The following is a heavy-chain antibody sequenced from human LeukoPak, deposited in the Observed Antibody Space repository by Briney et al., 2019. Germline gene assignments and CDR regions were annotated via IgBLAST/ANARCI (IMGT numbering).Heavy chain of an antibody. CDR3: ARAVLWFGELDWFDP. Sequence: GASVKVSCKASGGTFTSYDINWVRQAHGQGLEGMGRMNPSSGKTVFAQKFQGRLTMTRNTSINTAYRELSSLRSDDSAVYFCARAVLWFGELDWFDPWGQGTLVIVSS. CDR1: GGTFTSYD. D-gene: IGHD3-10*01. CDR2: MNPSSGKT. J-gene: IGHJ5*02. V-gene: IGHV1-8*01.